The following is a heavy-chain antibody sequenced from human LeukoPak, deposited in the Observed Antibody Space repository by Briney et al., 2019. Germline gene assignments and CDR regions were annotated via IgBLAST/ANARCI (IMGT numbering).Heavy chain of an antibody. CDR1: GFSFTTYA. J-gene: IGHJ4*02. Sequence: GGSLRLSCAASGFSFTTYALTWVRQAPGKGLEWVSTINFVGDATYYADSVKGRFTISRDTSRNTLYLQMNSLRVEDTALYYCAKEGGDRYFDWLLLGGFDYWGQGTLVTVSS. D-gene: IGHD3-9*01. CDR3: AKEGGDRYFDWLLLGGFDY. V-gene: IGHV3-23*01. CDR2: INFVGDAT.